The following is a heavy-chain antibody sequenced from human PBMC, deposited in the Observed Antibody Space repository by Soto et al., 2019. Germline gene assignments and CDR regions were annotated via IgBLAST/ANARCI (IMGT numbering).Heavy chain of an antibody. CDR1: GGTFSSFT. D-gene: IGHD3-16*01. CDR2: IIPMFGTA. CDR3: ARDFTGPTPISFGH. V-gene: IGHV1-69*06. Sequence: QVHLVQSGAEVMEPGSSVKVSCKASGGTFSSFTISWVRQAPGQGLEWLGGIIPMFGTANYAQKFHGRITITADKSTSTAYMELSSLRSEDTAMFYCARDFTGPTPISFGHWGQGTLVTVSS. J-gene: IGHJ4*02.